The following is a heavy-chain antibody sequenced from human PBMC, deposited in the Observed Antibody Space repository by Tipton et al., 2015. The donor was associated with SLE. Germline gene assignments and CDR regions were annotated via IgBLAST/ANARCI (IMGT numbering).Heavy chain of an antibody. CDR1: GGSISSGSYY. CDR3: ARASGGNSPY. CDR2: IYTSGST. J-gene: IGHJ4*02. Sequence: LRLSCTVSGGSISSGSYYWSWIRQPAGKGLEWIGRIYTSGSTNYNPSLKSRVTISVDTSKNQFSLNLTSVTAADTAIYYCARASGGNSPYWGQGTLVTVSS. V-gene: IGHV4-61*02. D-gene: IGHD4-23*01.